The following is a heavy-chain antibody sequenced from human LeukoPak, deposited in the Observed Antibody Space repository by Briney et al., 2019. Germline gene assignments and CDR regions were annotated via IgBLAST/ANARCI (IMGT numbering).Heavy chain of an antibody. CDR1: GFTFSDYW. V-gene: IGHV3-9*01. J-gene: IGHJ6*02. CDR2: ISWNSGSI. CDR3: AKGIAYYYGMDV. Sequence: GGSLRLSCAASGFTFSDYWIHWVRQAPGKGLVWVSGISWNSGSIGYADSVKGRFTISRDNAKNSLYLQMNSLRAEDTALYYCAKGIAYYYGMDVWGQGTTVTVSS.